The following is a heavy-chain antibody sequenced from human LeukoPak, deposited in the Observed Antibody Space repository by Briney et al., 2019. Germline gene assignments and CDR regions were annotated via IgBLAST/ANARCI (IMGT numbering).Heavy chain of an antibody. CDR2: IYPGGSNG. D-gene: IGHD2-21*01. CDR1: GFDFTAYG. V-gene: IGHV5-51*01. Sequence: GASLLISCHCSGFDFTAYGIAWVRPIPGKGLEWMGSIYPGGSNGRYSPSFQCQVTMSADKSITTVYLQWSSLKASDTAMYYCGIGFHSAGCCFWGQGSLVTVSS. CDR3: GIGFHSAGCCF. J-gene: IGHJ4*02.